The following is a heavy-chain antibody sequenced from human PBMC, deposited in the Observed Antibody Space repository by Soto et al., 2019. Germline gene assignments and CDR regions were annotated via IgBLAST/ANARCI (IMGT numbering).Heavy chain of an antibody. CDR3: AKDSSSGWYVPEPTALRCFDY. J-gene: IGHJ4*02. Sequence: EVQLVESGGGLVQPGRSLRLSCAASGFTFDHYAMHWVRHAPGKGLEWVSGISWNSGSIGYADSVKGRFTISRDNAKNSLYLQMNSLRAEDTALYYCAKDSSSGWYVPEPTALRCFDYWGQGTLVTVSS. CDR2: ISWNSGSI. V-gene: IGHV3-9*01. D-gene: IGHD6-19*01. CDR1: GFTFDHYA.